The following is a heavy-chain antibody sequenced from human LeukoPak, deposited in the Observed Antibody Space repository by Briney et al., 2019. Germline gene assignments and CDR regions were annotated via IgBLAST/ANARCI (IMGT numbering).Heavy chain of an antibody. CDR1: GDSISSYY. CDR3: ARIIVVAGGDAFDI. D-gene: IGHD6-19*01. J-gene: IGHJ3*02. V-gene: IGHV4-59*08. Sequence: SETLSLTCTVSGDSISSYYWSWIRQPPGKGLEWIGYIYYSGSTNYNPSLKSRVTISLDTSKNQLSLKLNSVTAADTAVYYCARIIVVAGGDAFDIWGQGARVAVSS. CDR2: IYYSGST.